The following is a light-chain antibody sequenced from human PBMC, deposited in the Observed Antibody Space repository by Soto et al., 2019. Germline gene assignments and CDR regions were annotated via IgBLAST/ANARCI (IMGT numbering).Light chain of an antibody. Sequence: LTQPASVSGSPGQSITISCTGTSSDVGAYNYVSWYQQHPGKAPKLMIYEVTTRPSGVSSRFSGSKSGNTASLTISGLQAEDEADYYCSSYTGTNTLEVFGTGTKVTVL. CDR1: SSDVGAYNY. J-gene: IGLJ1*01. V-gene: IGLV2-14*01. CDR2: EVT. CDR3: SSYTGTNTLEV.